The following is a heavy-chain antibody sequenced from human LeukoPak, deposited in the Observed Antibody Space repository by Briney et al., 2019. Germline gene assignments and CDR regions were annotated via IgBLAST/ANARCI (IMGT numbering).Heavy chain of an antibody. Sequence: GGSLRLSCAASGFTLSSYWMHWVRQVPGKGLVWVSQINGDGSNAYYADSVKGRFTISRDNAKNTLYLQVNNLRAEDTAVYHCAKQMRDWGQGTLVTVSS. D-gene: IGHD1/OR15-1a*01. CDR2: INGDGSNA. J-gene: IGHJ4*02. V-gene: IGHV3-74*01. CDR3: AKQMRD. CDR1: GFTLSSYW.